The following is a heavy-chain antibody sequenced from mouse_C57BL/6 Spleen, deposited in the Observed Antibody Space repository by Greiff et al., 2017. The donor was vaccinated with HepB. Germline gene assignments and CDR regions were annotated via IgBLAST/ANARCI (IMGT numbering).Heavy chain of an antibody. J-gene: IGHJ1*03. CDR2: IDPSDSET. D-gene: IGHD1-1*01. CDR1: GYTFTSFW. V-gene: IGHV1-52*01. Sequence: VQLQQPGAELVRPGSSVKLSCKASGYTFTSFWMHWVKQRPIQGLEWIGNIDPSDSETHYNQKFKDKATLTVDKSSSTAYMQLSSLTSEDSAVYYCVKGYYGSSYEWYFDVWGTGTTVTVSS. CDR3: VKGYYGSSYEWYFDV.